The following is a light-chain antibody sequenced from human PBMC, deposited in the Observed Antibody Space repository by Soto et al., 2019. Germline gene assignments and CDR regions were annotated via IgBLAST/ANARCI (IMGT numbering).Light chain of an antibody. J-gene: IGLJ3*02. Sequence: QSALTQPASVSGSPGQSITISCTGTSSDVGSYNLVSWYQQHPGKAPKLMIYEVGKRPSGGSNRFSGSKSGNTASLTISGLQAEDEADYYCCSYAGSSTWVFGGGTKVTVL. CDR3: CSYAGSSTWV. V-gene: IGLV2-23*02. CDR1: SSDVGSYNL. CDR2: EVG.